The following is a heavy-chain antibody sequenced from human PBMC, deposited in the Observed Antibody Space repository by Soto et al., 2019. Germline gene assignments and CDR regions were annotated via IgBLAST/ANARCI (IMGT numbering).Heavy chain of an antibody. CDR1: GYSISSGYY. Sequence: SETLSLTCAVSGYSISSGYYWGCIRQPPGKGLEWIGSIYHSGSTYYNPSLKSRVTISVDTSKNQFSLKLSSVTAADTAVYYCARDNSGWPFDYWGQGTLVTVSS. CDR2: IYHSGST. CDR3: ARDNSGWPFDY. J-gene: IGHJ4*02. D-gene: IGHD6-19*01. V-gene: IGHV4-38-2*02.